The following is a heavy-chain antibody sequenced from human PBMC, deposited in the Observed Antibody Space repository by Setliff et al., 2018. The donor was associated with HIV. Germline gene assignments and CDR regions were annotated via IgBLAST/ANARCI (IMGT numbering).Heavy chain of an antibody. D-gene: IGHD3-22*01. J-gene: IGHJ4*02. CDR3: ARAYNVYDYRSDSSGYDY. Sequence: GGSLRLSCTASGFIFSSYWMSWVRQAPGKGLEWVANIKQGGSEKYYVDSVKGRFIASTDNAKNSLFLQMNSLKAEDTAVYYSARAYNVYDYRSDSSGYDYWGQGTLVTVSS. V-gene: IGHV3-7*03. CDR2: IKQGGSEK. CDR1: GFIFSSYW.